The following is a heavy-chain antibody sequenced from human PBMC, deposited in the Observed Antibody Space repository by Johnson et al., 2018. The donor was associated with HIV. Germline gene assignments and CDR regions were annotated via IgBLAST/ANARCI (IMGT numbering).Heavy chain of an antibody. J-gene: IGHJ3*01. CDR2: ISYDGGNK. V-gene: IGHV3-30*03. CDR1: GFIFSGFG. D-gene: IGHD3-10*01. CDR3: AGDRSGRGVPIY. Sequence: QVQLVESGGGVVQPGKALRLSCAASGFIFSGFGLHWVRQAPGKGLEWVASISYDGGNKYYADSVRGRITISRDNSKNTLFLQMNSLRAEDTAVYYCAGDRSGRGVPIYWGKGTMVTVSS.